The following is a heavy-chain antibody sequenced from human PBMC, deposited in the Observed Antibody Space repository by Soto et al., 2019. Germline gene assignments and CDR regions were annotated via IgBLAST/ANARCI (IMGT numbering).Heavy chain of an antibody. J-gene: IGHJ5*02. V-gene: IGHV4-30-4*01. CDR3: ARDRRWLPRGPNNWLDL. Sequence: SETLSLTCTVSGGSINSGDYYWTWVRQPPGKGLEWIGYIYYDGDSQHTPSLKSRVTMSIDTSKNQFSLNLSSLTAADPAAYYCARDRRWLPRGPNNWLDLWGQGTQVTVSS. CDR1: GGSINSGDYY. D-gene: IGHD5-12*01. CDR2: IYYDGDS.